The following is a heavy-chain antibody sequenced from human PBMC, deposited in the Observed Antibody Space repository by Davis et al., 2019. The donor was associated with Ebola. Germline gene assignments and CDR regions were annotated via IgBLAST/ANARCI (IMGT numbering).Heavy chain of an antibody. D-gene: IGHD3-9*01. CDR1: GGSISSSNW. CDR2: IYHSGST. CDR3: ARHAPGVTSTGTEWFDP. V-gene: IGHV4-4*02. J-gene: IGHJ5*02. Sequence: MPSETLSLTCAVSGGSISSSNWWSWVRQPPGKGLEWIGEIYHSGSTSYNPSLKSRVTISVDTSKNQFSLKLSSVTAADTAVYYCARHAPGVTSTGTEWFDPWGQGTLVTVSS.